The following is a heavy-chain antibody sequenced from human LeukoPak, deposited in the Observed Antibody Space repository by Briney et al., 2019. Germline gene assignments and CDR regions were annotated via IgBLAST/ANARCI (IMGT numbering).Heavy chain of an antibody. CDR1: GYTLTELS. Sequence: ASVKVSCTVSGYTLTELSMHWVRQAPGKGLEWMGGFDPEDGETIYAQKFQGRVTMTEDTSTDTAYMELSSLRSEDTAVYYCATPREYSSSSTARGYYFDYWGQGTLVTVSS. D-gene: IGHD6-6*01. J-gene: IGHJ4*02. CDR3: ATPREYSSSSTARGYYFDY. V-gene: IGHV1-24*01. CDR2: FDPEDGET.